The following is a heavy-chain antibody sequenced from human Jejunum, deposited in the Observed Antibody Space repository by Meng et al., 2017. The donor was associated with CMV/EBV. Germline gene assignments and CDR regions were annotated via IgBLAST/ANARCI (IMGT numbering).Heavy chain of an antibody. V-gene: IGHV4-61*02. J-gene: IGHJ4*02. Sequence: QVKLQESGPGLVKPSQTLSLTCAVSDGSISSGHYYWSWIRQPAGKGLEWIGRLYTSGSTTYNPSLKSRVTFSVDTSKNQFSLKLNSVTAADTAVYYCARDARGIAAAGVYWGQGTLVTVSS. CDR3: ARDARGIAAAGVY. CDR2: LYTSGST. CDR1: DGSISSGHYY. D-gene: IGHD6-13*01.